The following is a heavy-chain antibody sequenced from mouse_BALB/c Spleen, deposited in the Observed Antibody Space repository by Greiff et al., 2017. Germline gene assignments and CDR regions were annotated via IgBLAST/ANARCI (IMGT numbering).Heavy chain of an antibody. J-gene: IGHJ3*01. CDR2: IRNKANGYTT. V-gene: IGHV7-3*02. D-gene: IGHD1-1*01. Sequence: EVKVEESGGGLVQPGGSLRLSCATSGFTFTDYYMSWVRQPPGKALEWLGFIRNKANGYTTEYSASVKGRFTISRDNSQSILYLQMNTLRAEDSATYYCARGDYGSSAWFAYWGQGTLVTVSA. CDR1: GFTFTDYY. CDR3: ARGDYGSSAWFAY.